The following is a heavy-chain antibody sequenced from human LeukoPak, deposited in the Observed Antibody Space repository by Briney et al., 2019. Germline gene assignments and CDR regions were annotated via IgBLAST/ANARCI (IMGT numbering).Heavy chain of an antibody. CDR2: IKQDGSEK. J-gene: IGHJ4*02. Sequence: HPGGSLRLSCAASGFTSSAYSINWVRQAPGKGLEWVANIKQDGSEKYYVDSVKGRFTISRDNAKNSLYLQMNSLRAEDTALYHCARKSAYSSGWLFDYWGQGTLVTVSS. CDR3: ARKSAYSSGWLFDY. CDR1: GFTSSAYS. D-gene: IGHD6-19*01. V-gene: IGHV3-7*03.